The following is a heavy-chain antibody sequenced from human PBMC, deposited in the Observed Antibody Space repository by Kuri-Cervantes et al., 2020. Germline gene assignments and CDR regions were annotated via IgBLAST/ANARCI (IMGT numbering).Heavy chain of an antibody. CDR1: GFTFSGSA. J-gene: IGHJ4*02. CDR2: IRSKANSYAT. CDR3: TTTSGIAVAGTDY. D-gene: IGHD6-19*01. V-gene: IGHV3-73*01. Sequence: GGSLRLSCAASGFTFSGSAMHWVRQASGKGLEWVGRIRSKANSYATAYAASVKGRFTISRDDSKNTAYLQMNSLKTEDTAVYYCTTTSGIAVAGTDYWGQGTLVTVSS.